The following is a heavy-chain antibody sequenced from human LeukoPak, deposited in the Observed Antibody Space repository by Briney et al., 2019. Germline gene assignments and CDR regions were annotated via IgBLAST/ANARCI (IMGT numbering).Heavy chain of an antibody. V-gene: IGHV3-23*01. CDR1: GFTFDDYA. Sequence: GSLRLSCAASGFTFDDYAMHWVRQAPGKGLEWVSAISGSGGSTYYADSVKGRFTISRDNSKNTLYLQMNSLRAEDTAVYYCATGGYSYGYYYGMDVWGQGTTVTVSS. D-gene: IGHD5-18*01. CDR2: ISGSGGST. J-gene: IGHJ6*02. CDR3: ATGGYSYGYYYGMDV.